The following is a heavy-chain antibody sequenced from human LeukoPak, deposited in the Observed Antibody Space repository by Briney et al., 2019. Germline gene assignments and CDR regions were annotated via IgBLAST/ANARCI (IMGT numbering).Heavy chain of an antibody. V-gene: IGHV3-48*01. CDR2: ISSSSSTI. CDR3: ARDRQTYYYDSSAYSSDY. D-gene: IGHD3-22*01. Sequence: GGSLRLSCAASGFTFSSYSMNWVRQAPGKGLEWVSYISSSSSTIYYADSVKGRFTISRDNAKNSLYLQMNSLRAEDTAVYYCARDRQTYYYDSSAYSSDYWGQGTLVTVSS. CDR1: GFTFSSYS. J-gene: IGHJ4*02.